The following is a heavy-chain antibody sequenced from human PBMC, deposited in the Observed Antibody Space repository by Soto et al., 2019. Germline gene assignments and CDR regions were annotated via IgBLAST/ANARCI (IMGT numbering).Heavy chain of an antibody. J-gene: IGHJ5*02. Sequence: GGSLRLSCAASGFTFSSYGMHWVRQAPGKGLEWVAVIWYDGSNKYYADSVKGRFTISRDNSKNTLYLQMNSLRAEDTAVYYCAREGYYDSSGYINNWFDPWGQGTLVTVSS. CDR1: GFTFSSYG. D-gene: IGHD3-22*01. V-gene: IGHV3-33*01. CDR3: AREGYYDSSGYINNWFDP. CDR2: IWYDGSNK.